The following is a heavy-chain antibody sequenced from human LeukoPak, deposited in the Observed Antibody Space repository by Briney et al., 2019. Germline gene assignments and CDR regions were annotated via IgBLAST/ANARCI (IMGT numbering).Heavy chain of an antibody. CDR2: IYYSGST. Sequence: PSETLSLTCTVSGGSISSDDYYWSWFRQHPGKGLEWIGYIYYSGSTYYNPSLKSRISMSLDTSKNQFSLKLTYVTAADTAVYYCASSALGSGENVVPAAWGQGILVTVSS. J-gene: IGHJ4*02. CDR1: GGSISSDDYY. CDR3: ASSALGSGENVVPAA. D-gene: IGHD2-2*01. V-gene: IGHV4-31*03.